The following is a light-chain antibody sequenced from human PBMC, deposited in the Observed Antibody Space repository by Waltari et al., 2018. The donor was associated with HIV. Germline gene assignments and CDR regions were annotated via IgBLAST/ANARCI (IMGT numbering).Light chain of an antibody. J-gene: IGLJ3*02. V-gene: IGLV8-61*01. CDR2: DTN. Sequence: QTVVTQEPSFSVSPGGTVTLTCGLSSGSVSTNYYPSWYQQTPGQAQRTLYYDTNTWSSWVPHRFSGSIRGNKAALTITGAQAYEESDYYCVLYMGSGIWVFGGGTKLTVL. CDR3: VLYMGSGIWV. CDR1: SGSVSTNYY.